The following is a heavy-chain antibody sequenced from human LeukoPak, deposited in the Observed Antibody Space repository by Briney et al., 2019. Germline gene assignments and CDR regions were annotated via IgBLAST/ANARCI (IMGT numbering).Heavy chain of an antibody. CDR3: ASKGQLEDYYGMDV. CDR1: GFTFSSYA. D-gene: IGHD6-6*01. J-gene: IGHJ6*02. Sequence: GGSLRLSCAASGFTFSSYAMSWVRQAPGKGLEWVSAISGSGGSTYYADSVKGRFTISRDNSKNTLYLQMNSLRAEDTAVYYCASKGQLEDYYGMDVWGQGTTVTVSS. V-gene: IGHV3-23*01. CDR2: ISGSGGST.